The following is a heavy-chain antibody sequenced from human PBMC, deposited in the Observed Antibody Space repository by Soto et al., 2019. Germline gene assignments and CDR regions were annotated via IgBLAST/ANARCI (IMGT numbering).Heavy chain of an antibody. V-gene: IGHV3-53*04. CDR1: GFTVSSNY. J-gene: IGHJ2*01. D-gene: IGHD2-15*01. Sequence: HPGGSLRLSCAASGFTVSSNYMSWVRQAPGKGLEWVSVIYSGGSTYYADSVKGRFTISRHNSTSTAYMELSSLRSEDTAVYYCARVVTVVKSFHYWYFDLWGRGTLVTVSS. CDR3: ARVVTVVKSFHYWYFDL. CDR2: IYSGGST.